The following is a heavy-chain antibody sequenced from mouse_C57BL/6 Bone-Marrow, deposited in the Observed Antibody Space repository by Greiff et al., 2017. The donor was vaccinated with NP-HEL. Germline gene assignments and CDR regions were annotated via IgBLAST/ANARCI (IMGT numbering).Heavy chain of an antibody. D-gene: IGHD1-1*01. CDR1: GYTFTDYN. CDR2: INPNNGGT. Sequence: EVQLQQSGPELVKPGASVKIPCKASGYTFTDYNMDWVKQSHGKSLEWIGDINPNNGGTIYNQKFKGKATLTVDKSSSTAYMELRSLTSEDTAVYYCARVYYYGSSPYYYAMDYWGQGTSVTVSS. J-gene: IGHJ4*01. V-gene: IGHV1-18*01. CDR3: ARVYYYGSSPYYYAMDY.